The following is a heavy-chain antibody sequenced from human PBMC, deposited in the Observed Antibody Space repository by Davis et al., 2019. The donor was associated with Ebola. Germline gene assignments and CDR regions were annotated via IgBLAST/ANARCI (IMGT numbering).Heavy chain of an antibody. CDR2: IYYSGST. J-gene: IGHJ4*02. D-gene: IGHD6-13*01. CDR3: ARESGTNSSWYRLD. CDR1: GGSISSYY. Sequence: PGGSLRLSCTVSGGSISSYYWSWIRQPPGKGLEWIGYIYYSGSTNYNPSLKSRVTISVDTSKNQFSLKLSSVTAADTAVYYCARESGTNSSWYRLDWGQGTLVTVSS. V-gene: IGHV4-59*01.